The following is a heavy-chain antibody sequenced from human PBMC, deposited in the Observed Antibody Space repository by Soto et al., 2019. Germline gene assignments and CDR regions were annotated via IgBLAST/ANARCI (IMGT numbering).Heavy chain of an antibody. Sequence: XGTLSLTGAVSGGSISSSNWWGCVRQPPGKGLEWIGEIYHSGSTNYNPSLKSRVTISVDKSKNQFSLKLSSVTAADTAVYYCARGSHAHAFDIWGQGTMVTVSS. V-gene: IGHV4-4*02. CDR3: ARGSHAHAFDI. CDR2: IYHSGST. D-gene: IGHD1-26*01. CDR1: GGSISSSNW. J-gene: IGHJ3*02.